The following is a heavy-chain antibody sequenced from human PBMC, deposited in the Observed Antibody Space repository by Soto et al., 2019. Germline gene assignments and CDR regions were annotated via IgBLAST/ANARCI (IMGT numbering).Heavy chain of an antibody. Sequence: QVQLQESGPGLVKPSETLSLTCTVSGVSIANFFWSWIRQPPGKGLEWIGYMSQGGTTTYNPSLKGRATISVDTSKDQLPRTLSSVPAADTAMYYCARDRGGITVAADPLGEWFDPWGPGTLVTVSS. CDR2: MSQGGTT. V-gene: IGHV4-59*08. D-gene: IGHD6-19*01. CDR3: ARDRGGITVAADPLGEWFDP. J-gene: IGHJ5*02. CDR1: GVSIANFF.